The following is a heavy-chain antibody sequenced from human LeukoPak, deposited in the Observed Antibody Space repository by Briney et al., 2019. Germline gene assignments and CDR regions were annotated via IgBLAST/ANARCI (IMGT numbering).Heavy chain of an antibody. CDR1: GDTFSRYA. V-gene: IGHV1-18*01. D-gene: IGHD3-3*01. Sequence: GASVKVTCKASGDTFSRYAISWVRQAPGQGLEWMGWISAYNGNTNYAQKLQGRVTMTTDTSTGTAYMELRSLRSDDTAVYYCARGTYYDFWSGYYEGGYFDYWGQGTLVTVSS. J-gene: IGHJ4*02. CDR3: ARGTYYDFWSGYYEGGYFDY. CDR2: ISAYNGNT.